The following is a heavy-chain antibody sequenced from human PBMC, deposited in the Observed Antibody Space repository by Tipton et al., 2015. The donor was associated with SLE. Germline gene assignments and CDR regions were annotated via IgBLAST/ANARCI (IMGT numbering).Heavy chain of an antibody. CDR2: IYTSGST. V-gene: IGHV4-61*02. Sequence: TLSLTCNVSGGPTTSGYYFWSWIRQSAGKGLEWIGRIYTSGSTDYNPSLKTRVTLSMDTSENQFSLKLISVTAADTAIYYCARENDREDAFDIWGQGTMVTVSS. J-gene: IGHJ3*02. CDR3: ARENDREDAFDI. D-gene: IGHD1-1*01. CDR1: GGPTTSGYYF.